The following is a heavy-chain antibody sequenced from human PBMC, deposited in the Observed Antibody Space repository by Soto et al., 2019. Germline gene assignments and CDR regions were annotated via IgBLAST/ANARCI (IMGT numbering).Heavy chain of an antibody. CDR2: IFYSGRT. D-gene: IGHD6-6*01. V-gene: IGHV4-59*01. J-gene: IGHJ4*02. CDR1: GDSISSYY. Sequence: QVQLQESGPGLVKPSETLSLTCTVSGDSISSYYWSWIRQPPGKGLEWIGYIFYSGRTNHNPSLKSRVTISVDTSKNQFSPKLSSVTAADTAVYFCARGGSSSGTWFFDSWGQGTLVTVSS. CDR3: ARGGSSSGTWFFDS.